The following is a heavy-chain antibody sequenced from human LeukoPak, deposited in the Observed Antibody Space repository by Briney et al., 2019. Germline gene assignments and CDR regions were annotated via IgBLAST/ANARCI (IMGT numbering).Heavy chain of an antibody. D-gene: IGHD3-10*01. CDR1: GGSISSSSYY. CDR2: IYYSGNT. V-gene: IGHV4-39*07. J-gene: IGHJ6*03. CDR3: ARSHGENYYYYYMDV. Sequence: SETLSLTCTVSGGSISSSSYYWGWIRQPPGKGLEWIGSIYYSGNTYYNPSLKSRATISVDTSKNQFSLKLSSVTAADTAVYYCARSHGENYYYYYMDVWGKGTTVTVSS.